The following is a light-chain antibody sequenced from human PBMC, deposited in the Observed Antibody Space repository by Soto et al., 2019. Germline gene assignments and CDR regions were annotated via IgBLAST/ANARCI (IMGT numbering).Light chain of an antibody. V-gene: IGKV3-15*01. CDR2: GAD. CDR1: QSIDTN. CDR3: QQYNNWPAT. Sequence: EVLLTQSPAALSVSVGERATLSCRASQSIDTNLAWYQQKPGQAPRLLIFGADSRATGIPARISGSGSGTEFTLTISSLESEDFALYFCQQYNNWPATFGQGTKVEV. J-gene: IGKJ1*01.